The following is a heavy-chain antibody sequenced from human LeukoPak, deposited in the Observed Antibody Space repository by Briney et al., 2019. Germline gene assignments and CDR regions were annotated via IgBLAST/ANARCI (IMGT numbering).Heavy chain of an antibody. V-gene: IGHV4-34*01. CDR1: GGSFSGYY. J-gene: IGHJ4*02. CDR3: ARGIAVAGTGEDDY. CDR2: INHSGST. D-gene: IGHD6-19*01. Sequence: SETLSLTCAVYGGSFSGYYWSWIRQPPGKGLEWIGEINHSGSTNYNPSLKGRVTISVDTSKNQFSLKLSSVTAADTAVYYCARGIAVAGTGEDDYWGQGTLVTVSS.